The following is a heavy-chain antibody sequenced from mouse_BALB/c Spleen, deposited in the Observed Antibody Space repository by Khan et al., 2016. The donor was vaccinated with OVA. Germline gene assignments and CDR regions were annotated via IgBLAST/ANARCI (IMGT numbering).Heavy chain of an antibody. J-gene: IGHJ3*01. V-gene: IGHV1S137*01. Sequence: QVQLQQSGPELVRPGVSVKISCKGSGYTFTDFAMHWVKQSHAKSLEWIGVISTHYGNIDYNQKFKAKATMTVDKSSNPAYMELARFTSEGPGVDYCARGGGNDWFAYWGQGTLVTVSA. CDR1: GYTFTDFA. D-gene: IGHD1-1*02. CDR2: ISTHYGNI. CDR3: ARGGGNDWFAY.